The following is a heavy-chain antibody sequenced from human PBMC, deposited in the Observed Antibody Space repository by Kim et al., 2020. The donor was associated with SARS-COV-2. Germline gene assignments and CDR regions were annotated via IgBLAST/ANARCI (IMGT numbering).Heavy chain of an antibody. J-gene: IGHJ4*02. CDR3: ARDRGGVITIFGVVITYYFDY. CDR2: INPSGGST. CDR1: GYTFTSYY. D-gene: IGHD3-3*01. Sequence: ASVKVSCKASGYTFTSYYMHWVRQAPGQGLEWMGIINPSGGSTSYAQKFQGRVTMTRDTSTSTVYMELSSLRSEDTAVYYCARDRGGVITIFGVVITYYFDYWGQGTLVTVSS. V-gene: IGHV1-46*01.